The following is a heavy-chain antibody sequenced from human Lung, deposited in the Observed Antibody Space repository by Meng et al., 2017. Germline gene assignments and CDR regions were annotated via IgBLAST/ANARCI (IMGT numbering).Heavy chain of an antibody. J-gene: IGHJ4*02. D-gene: IGHD4-11*01. Sequence: QGQRRPWGAGLFKPSETLSLTCVVSGGSFSDYYWSWIRQPPGKGLEWIGEINHSGSTNYNPSLESRATISVDTSQNNLSLKLSSVTAADSAVYYCARGPTTMAHDFDYWGQGTLVTVSS. V-gene: IGHV4-34*02. CDR3: ARGPTTMAHDFDY. CDR2: INHSGST. CDR1: GGSFSDYY.